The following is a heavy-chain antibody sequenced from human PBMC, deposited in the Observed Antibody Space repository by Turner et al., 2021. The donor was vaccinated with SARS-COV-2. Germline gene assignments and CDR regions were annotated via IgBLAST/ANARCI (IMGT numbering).Heavy chain of an antibody. D-gene: IGHD1-26*01. CDR2: IKQDGSEK. V-gene: IGHV3-7*01. CDR3: ARDMGATTGPFDY. Sequence: EVQLVASGGGLVQPGWSLRLSCAASGFTFSSYWMSWFRQAPGKGLEWVANIKQDGSEKYYVDSVKGRFTISRDNDKNALYLQMNSLRAEDTAVYYCARDMGATTGPFDYWGQGTLVTVSS. J-gene: IGHJ4*02. CDR1: GFTFSSYW.